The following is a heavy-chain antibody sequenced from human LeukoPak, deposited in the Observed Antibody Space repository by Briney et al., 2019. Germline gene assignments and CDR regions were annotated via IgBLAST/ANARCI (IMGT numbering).Heavy chain of an antibody. V-gene: IGHV3-7*03. CDR2: INQDGSDK. CDR1: GLTSTTYW. J-gene: IGHJ4*02. D-gene: IGHD6-19*01. CDR3: AVGSGWLSDS. Sequence: PGGSLRLSCVGSGLTSTTYWMNWVRQAPGKGLEWVANINQDGSDKHYVGSVKGRFSVSGDYAKKSLYLQMNNLRDDDTAVYYCAVGSGWLSDSWSQGALVTVSS.